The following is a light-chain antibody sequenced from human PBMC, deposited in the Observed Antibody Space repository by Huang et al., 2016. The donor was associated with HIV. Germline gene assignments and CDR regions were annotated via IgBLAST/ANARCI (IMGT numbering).Light chain of an antibody. CDR1: QGISKS. J-gene: IGKJ1*01. CDR3: QQYQSVPWT. Sequence: DIQMTQSPSSLSASVGDRVTIICRASQGISKSLAWYQQKPGKAPKLLLYATSKLESGGPTRFSGSGSGTHYTLTISTLQPEDLATYYCQQYQSVPWTFGQGTKVAI. V-gene: IGKV1-NL1*01. CDR2: ATS.